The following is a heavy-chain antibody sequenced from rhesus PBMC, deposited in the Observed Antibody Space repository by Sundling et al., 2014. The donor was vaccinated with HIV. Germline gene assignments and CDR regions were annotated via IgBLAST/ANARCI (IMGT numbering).Heavy chain of an antibody. V-gene: IGHV4-122*02. CDR3: TRAPTSGTHYYGLDS. CDR1: GGSISSAYYY. Sequence: QVQLQESGPGLVKPSETLSLTCAVSGGSISSAYYYWSWIRQSPGKGLEWIGYITYSGTTSYNPSLNSRVTISRDTSKNQFSLKVISVTAADTAVYYCTRAPTSGTHYYGLDSWGQGSSSPSPQ. J-gene: IGHJ6*01. D-gene: IGHD1-1*01. CDR2: ITYSGTT.